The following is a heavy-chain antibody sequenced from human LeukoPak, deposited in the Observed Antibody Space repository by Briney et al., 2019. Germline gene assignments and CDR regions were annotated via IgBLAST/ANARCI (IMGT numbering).Heavy chain of an antibody. CDR1: GGSFSGYY. CDR2: INHSGST. Sequence: NPSETLSLTCAVYGGSFSGYYWSWIRQPPGKGLEWIGEINHSGSTNYNPSLKSRVTISVDTSKNQFSLKLSSVTAADTAVYYCARVGATTWYWGQGTLVTVSS. J-gene: IGHJ4*02. CDR3: ARVGATTWY. D-gene: IGHD1-26*01. V-gene: IGHV4-34*01.